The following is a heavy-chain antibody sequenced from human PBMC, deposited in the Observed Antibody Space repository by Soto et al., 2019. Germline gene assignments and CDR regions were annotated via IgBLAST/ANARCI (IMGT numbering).Heavy chain of an antibody. J-gene: IGHJ4*02. CDR3: AKPVPGGYRYRLYYFDY. CDR1: GFTFSSYS. V-gene: IGHV3-21*04. CDR2: ISISSSYI. D-gene: IGHD5-18*01. Sequence: PGGSLRLSCAASGFTFSSYSMNLVRQAPGKGLEWVASISISSSYIYYADSVKGRFTISRDNAKNTLYLQMNSLRAEDTAVYYCAKPVPGGYRYRLYYFDYGGQGTLVTVSS.